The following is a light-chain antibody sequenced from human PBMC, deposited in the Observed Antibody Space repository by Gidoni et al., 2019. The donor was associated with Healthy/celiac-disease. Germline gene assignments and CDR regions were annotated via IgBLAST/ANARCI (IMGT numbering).Light chain of an antibody. CDR2: DAS. CDR1: QDNSNY. Sequence: DIQITQSPSSHSASVGDRVTITCQKSQDNSNYLNWYQQKPGKAPKLLIYDASNLETGVPSRFSGSGSGTDFTFTISRLQPEDIATYYCQQYDYLPITFGQGTRLEIK. V-gene: IGKV1-33*01. CDR3: QQYDYLPIT. J-gene: IGKJ5*01.